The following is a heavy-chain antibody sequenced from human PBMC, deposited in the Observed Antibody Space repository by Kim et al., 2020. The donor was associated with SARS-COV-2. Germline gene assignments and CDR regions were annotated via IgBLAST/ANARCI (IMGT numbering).Heavy chain of an antibody. J-gene: IGHJ3*02. D-gene: IGHD1-1*01. CDR1: GFIFSGSA. Sequence: GGSPRLSCAASGFIFSGSAMHWVRQASGKGLEWVGRIRSKANSYATAYAASVKGRCTISSDDSNTTTYLQMNSLKTGDTAVYFCTRVPGTTLDFWDAFDIWGQGTMVTVSS. CDR2: IRSKANSYAT. V-gene: IGHV3-73*01. CDR3: TRVPGTTLDFWDAFDI.